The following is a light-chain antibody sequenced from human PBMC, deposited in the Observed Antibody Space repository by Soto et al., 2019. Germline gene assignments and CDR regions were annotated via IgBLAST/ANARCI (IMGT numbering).Light chain of an antibody. CDR1: SSDVGGYNY. CDR2: EVS. CDR3: SPYTSSSTLP. Sequence: QSALTQPASVSGSPGQSITISCTGTSSDVGGYNYVSWYQQHPGKAPKLMIYEVSNRPSGVSNRFSGSKSGNTASLTISGLQAEDEAEYYCSPYTSSSTLPFGTGTKLTVL. J-gene: IGLJ1*01. V-gene: IGLV2-14*01.